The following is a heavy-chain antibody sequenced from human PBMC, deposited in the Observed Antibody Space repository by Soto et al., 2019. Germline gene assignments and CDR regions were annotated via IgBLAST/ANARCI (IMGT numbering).Heavy chain of an antibody. D-gene: IGHD3-9*01. V-gene: IGHV1-69*04. J-gene: IGHJ3*02. Sequence: SVKVSCKASGGTFSTQTITWLRQAPGQGPEWMGRILPVLGITNYAQKFQGRITITADISTNTAYMELSSLRSEDTAVFYCARDRHDILTGYYMAPQAFDIWGQGTMVTVSS. CDR3: ARDRHDILTGYYMAPQAFDI. CDR2: ILPVLGIT. CDR1: GGTFSTQT.